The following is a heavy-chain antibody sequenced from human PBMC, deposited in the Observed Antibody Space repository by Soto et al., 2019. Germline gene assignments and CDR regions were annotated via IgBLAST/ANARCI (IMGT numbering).Heavy chain of an antibody. V-gene: IGHV1-69*12. CDR1: GGTFSSYA. D-gene: IGHD1-1*01. Sequence: QVQLVQSGAEVKKPGSSVKVSCKASGGTFSSYAISWVRQAPGQGLEWMGGIIPIFGTANYAQKFQGRVTITADESTSTAYMELSSLRSEDTAVYYCASEVNDRVGYYYYYGMDVWDQGTTVTVSS. CDR2: IIPIFGTA. CDR3: ASEVNDRVGYYYYYGMDV. J-gene: IGHJ6*02.